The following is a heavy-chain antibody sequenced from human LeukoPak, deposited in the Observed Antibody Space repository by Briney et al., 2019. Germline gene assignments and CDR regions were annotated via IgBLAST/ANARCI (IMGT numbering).Heavy chain of an antibody. CDR1: GFTFDDYA. CDR2: ISWNSGSI. CDR3: ARGNRGKFWSGSNFDY. D-gene: IGHD3-3*01. Sequence: QPGGSLRLSCAASGFTFDDYAMHWVRQAPGKGLEWVSGISWNSGSIGYADSVKGRFTISRDNAKNSLYLQMNSLRAEDTAVYYCARGNRGKFWSGSNFDYWGQGTLVTVSS. V-gene: IGHV3-9*01. J-gene: IGHJ4*02.